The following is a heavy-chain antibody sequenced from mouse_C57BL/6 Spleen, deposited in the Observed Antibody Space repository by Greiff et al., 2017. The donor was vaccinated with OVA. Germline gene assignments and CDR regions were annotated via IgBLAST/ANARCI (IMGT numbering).Heavy chain of an antibody. Sequence: EVKLQESGGGLVKPGGSLKLSCAASGFTFSDYGMHWVRQAPEKGLEWVAYISSGSSTIYYADTVKGRFTITRDNAKNTLVLQMTSLRSEDTAMYYCARVGSNLSWFAYWGQGTLVTVSA. CDR2: ISSGSSTI. CDR3: ARVGSNLSWFAY. D-gene: IGHD2-5*01. J-gene: IGHJ3*01. V-gene: IGHV5-17*01. CDR1: GFTFSDYG.